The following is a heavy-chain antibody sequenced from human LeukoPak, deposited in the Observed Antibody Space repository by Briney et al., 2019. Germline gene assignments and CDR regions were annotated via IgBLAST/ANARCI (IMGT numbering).Heavy chain of an antibody. CDR1: GFTFSSYE. D-gene: IGHD6-19*01. CDR3: ARAIAVAGIYYFDY. CDR2: ISSSGSTI. J-gene: IGHJ4*02. V-gene: IGHV3-48*03. Sequence: GGSLRLSCAASGFTFSSYEMNWVRQAPGKGLEWVSYISSSGSTIYYADSVKGRFTISRDNAKNSLYLQMNSLRAEDTAVYYCARAIAVAGIYYFDYWGQGVLVSVSS.